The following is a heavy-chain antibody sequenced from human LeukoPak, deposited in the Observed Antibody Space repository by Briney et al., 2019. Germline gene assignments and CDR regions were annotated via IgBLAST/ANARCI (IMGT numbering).Heavy chain of an antibody. CDR1: GYTFTSYD. V-gene: IGHV1-46*03. CDR2: VSSSGANT. CDR3: ARDQRYATDY. D-gene: IGHD2-2*01. J-gene: IGHJ4*02. Sequence: ASVKVSCKASGYTFTSYDINWVRQAPGQGLEWMGMVSSSGANTKYAQKFRGRVTMTSDTSTSTAYMELSSLISDDTAVYYCARDQRYATDYWGQGTLVTVYS.